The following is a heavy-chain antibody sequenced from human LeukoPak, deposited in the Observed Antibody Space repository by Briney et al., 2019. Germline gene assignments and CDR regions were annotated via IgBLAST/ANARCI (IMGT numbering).Heavy chain of an antibody. CDR1: GFTFSSYA. Sequence: LPGGSLRLSCAASGFTFSSYAMSWVRQAPGKGLEWVSAITGSGGSSYYADSVKGRFIISRDSSTDTLYLQMNSLRVEDTAVYFCARDRGYGYGFFDYWGQGTLVTVSS. V-gene: IGHV3-23*01. J-gene: IGHJ4*02. CDR2: ITGSGGSS. CDR3: ARDRGYGYGFFDY. D-gene: IGHD5-18*01.